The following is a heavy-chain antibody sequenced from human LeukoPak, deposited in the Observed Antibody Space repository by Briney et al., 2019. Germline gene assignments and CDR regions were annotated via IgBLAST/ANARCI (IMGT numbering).Heavy chain of an antibody. CDR1: GASFNSDDQY. J-gene: IGHJ4*02. Sequence: PSETLSLTCTVSGASFNSDDQYWNWIRHSPGKGLEWIGSIHPSGMLYNNPSLERRVTMSRDTSKNQFSLNLNSVTAADTAVYFCSRGLDSRKLGYWGQGILVTVSS. V-gene: IGHV4-31*03. CDR2: IHPSGML. CDR3: SRGLDSRKLGY. D-gene: IGHD3-22*01.